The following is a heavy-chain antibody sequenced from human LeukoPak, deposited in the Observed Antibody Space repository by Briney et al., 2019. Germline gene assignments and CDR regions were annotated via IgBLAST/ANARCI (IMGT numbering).Heavy chain of an antibody. D-gene: IGHD6-13*01. Sequence: SETLSLTCTVSGGSISSYYWSWIRQPPGKGLEWIGYIYYSGSTNYNPSLKSRVTISVDTSKNQISLKLSSVTAADTAAYYCARLVVSSWYHEVLLGRDYWGQGTLVTVSS. CDR3: ARLVVSSWYHEVLLGRDY. CDR2: IYYSGST. V-gene: IGHV4-59*08. CDR1: GGSISSYY. J-gene: IGHJ4*02.